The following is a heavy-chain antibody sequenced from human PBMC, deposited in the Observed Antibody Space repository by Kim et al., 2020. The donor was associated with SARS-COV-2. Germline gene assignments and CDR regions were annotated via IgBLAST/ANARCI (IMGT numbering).Heavy chain of an antibody. D-gene: IGHD2-2*01. CDR3: ARLGFGGQLQDWFDP. CDR1: GGSISSYY. CDR2: IYYSGST. V-gene: IGHV4-59*08. Sequence: SETLSLTCTVSGGSISSYYWSWIRQPPGKGLEWIGYIYYSGSTNYNPSLKSRVTISVDTSKNQFSLKLSSVTAADTAVYYCARLGFGGQLQDWFDPWGQGTLVTVSS. J-gene: IGHJ5*02.